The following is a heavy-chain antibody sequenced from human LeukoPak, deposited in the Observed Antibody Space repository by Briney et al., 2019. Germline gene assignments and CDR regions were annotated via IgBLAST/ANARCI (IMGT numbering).Heavy chain of an antibody. CDR1: GYTFTGYY. V-gene: IGHV1-2*02. CDR3: ARGTVSSSSRFDY. J-gene: IGHJ4*02. Sequence: ASVKVSCKASGYTFTGYYMHWVRQAPGQGLEWMGWINPNSGGTNYAQKFQGRVTMTRDTSISTAYMELSRLRSEDTAVYYCARGTVSSSSRFDYWGQGTLVTVSS. D-gene: IGHD6-6*01. CDR2: INPNSGGT.